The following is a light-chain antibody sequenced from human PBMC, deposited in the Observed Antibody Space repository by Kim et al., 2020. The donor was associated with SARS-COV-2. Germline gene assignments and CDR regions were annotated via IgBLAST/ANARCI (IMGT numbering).Light chain of an antibody. V-gene: IGKV1-39*01. Sequence: DIQMTQSPSSLSASVGDRVTITCRTTQSISSHLNWYLQKPGKAPKLLISAASTLQGGVPSRFSGSGSETDFTLTISSLQPADFATYCCQQSYITPFTCGPGTKVDIK. CDR1: QSISSH. CDR3: QQSYITPFT. CDR2: AAS. J-gene: IGKJ3*01.